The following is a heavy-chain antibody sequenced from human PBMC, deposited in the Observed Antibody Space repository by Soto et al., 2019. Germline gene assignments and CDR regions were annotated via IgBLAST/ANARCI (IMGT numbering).Heavy chain of an antibody. V-gene: IGHV3-7*01. CDR2: IKQDGSEK. D-gene: IGHD2-2*01. J-gene: IGHJ4*02. Sequence: GGSLRLSCAASGFTFSSYWMSWVRQAPGKGLEWVANIKQDGSEKYYVDSVKGRFTISRDNAKNSLYLQMNSLRAEDTAVYYCARRRGIVVVPAARSYYFDYWGQGTLVTVSS. CDR1: GFTFSSYW. CDR3: ARRRGIVVVPAARSYYFDY.